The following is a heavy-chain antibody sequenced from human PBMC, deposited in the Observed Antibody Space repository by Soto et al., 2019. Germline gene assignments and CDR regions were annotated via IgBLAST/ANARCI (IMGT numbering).Heavy chain of an antibody. CDR1: GFSLSTSGVG. J-gene: IGHJ6*02. CDR2: IYWNDDK. CDR3: VHSGVGYSYYVLDV. V-gene: IGHV2-5*01. D-gene: IGHD2-15*01. Sequence: QITLKESGPTLVNPTQTLTLTCTFSGFSLSTSGVGVGWIRQPPGKALEWLALIYWNDDKRYCPSLKSRLTITKDTSKNLVVLTMTNMDPVDTATYYCVHSGVGYSYYVLDVWGQGTTVTVSS.